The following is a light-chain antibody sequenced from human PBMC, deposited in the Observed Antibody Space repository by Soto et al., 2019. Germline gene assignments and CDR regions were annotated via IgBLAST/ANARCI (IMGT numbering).Light chain of an antibody. CDR3: SSYTTSNTRQIV. V-gene: IGLV2-14*03. Sequence: QSALTQPASVSGSPGQSITISCTGTSSDVGGYNYVSWYQHHPGKAPKLIIYDVSNRPSGVSFRFSRSKSDNSASLTISVLQPEDEADYHCSSYTTSNTRQIVFGTGTKVTVL. CDR1: SSDVGGYNY. J-gene: IGLJ1*01. CDR2: DVS.